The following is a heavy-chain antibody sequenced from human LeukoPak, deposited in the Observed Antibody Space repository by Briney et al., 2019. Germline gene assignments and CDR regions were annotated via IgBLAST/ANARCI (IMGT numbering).Heavy chain of an antibody. Sequence: VASVKVCCKASGYTFTGYYMHWVRQAPGQGLEWMGWINPNSGGTNYAQKFQGRVTMTRDTSISTAYMELSRLRSDDTAVYYCARDLGYCSSTSCYVSYYYGMDVWGQGTTVTVSS. CDR3: ARDLGYCSSTSCYVSYYYGMDV. D-gene: IGHD2-2*01. CDR2: INPNSGGT. J-gene: IGHJ6*02. V-gene: IGHV1-2*02. CDR1: GYTFTGYY.